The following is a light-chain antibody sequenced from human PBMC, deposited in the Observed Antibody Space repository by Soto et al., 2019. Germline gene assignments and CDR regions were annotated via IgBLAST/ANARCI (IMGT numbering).Light chain of an antibody. Sequence: QSALTQPASVSGSPGQSITISCTGTNNDVGGFNFVSWYQQRPGNGPKLLIYDVDDRPSGVSNRFSGSRSANTASLTISGLQAEDEADYYCSSYTRRSTVIFGGGTKLTVL. V-gene: IGLV2-14*01. J-gene: IGLJ2*01. CDR3: SSYTRRSTVI. CDR2: DVD. CDR1: NNDVGGFNF.